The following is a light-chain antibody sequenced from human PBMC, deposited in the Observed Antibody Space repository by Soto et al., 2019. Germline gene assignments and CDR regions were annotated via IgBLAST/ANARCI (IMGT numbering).Light chain of an antibody. J-gene: IGLJ2*01. Sequence: QSALSQPPSASGSPGQSVTISCSGISSDIRDSNYVSWYQQHPGKAPKLVVSEVTKRPSGVPDRFSGSRSGTTVFLTISGLQTEDEADYYCGSKAGSDKHVVFGGGTKLTVL. CDR3: GSKAGSDKHVV. CDR2: EVT. V-gene: IGLV2-8*01. CDR1: SSDIRDSNY.